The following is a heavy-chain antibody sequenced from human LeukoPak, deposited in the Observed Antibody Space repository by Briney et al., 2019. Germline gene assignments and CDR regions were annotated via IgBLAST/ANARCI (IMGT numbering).Heavy chain of an antibody. J-gene: IGHJ6*03. CDR3: AREGRFLKWLLRRYYMDV. D-gene: IGHD3-3*01. V-gene: IGHV4-4*07. CDR2: IYTSGST. Sequence: PSETLSLTCTVSGGSISSYYWSWIRQPAGKGLEWIGRIYTSGSTNYNPSLKSRVTMSVDTSKNQFSLKLSSVTAADTAVYYCAREGRFLKWLLRRYYMDVWGKGTTVTVSS. CDR1: GGSISSYY.